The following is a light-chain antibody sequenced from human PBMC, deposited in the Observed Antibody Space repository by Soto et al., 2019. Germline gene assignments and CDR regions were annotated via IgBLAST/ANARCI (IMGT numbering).Light chain of an antibody. CDR1: QSISNH. Sequence: DIQMTQSPSSLSASVVDRVTITFRASQSISNHLNWYQQKPGKAPKLLIFASSSLQSGVPSRFSGSRSAPDFTLTISSLQPEDFATYYCQQSYSRPPTFGQGTKVDIK. V-gene: IGKV1-39*01. CDR3: QQSYSRPPT. J-gene: IGKJ1*01. CDR2: ASS.